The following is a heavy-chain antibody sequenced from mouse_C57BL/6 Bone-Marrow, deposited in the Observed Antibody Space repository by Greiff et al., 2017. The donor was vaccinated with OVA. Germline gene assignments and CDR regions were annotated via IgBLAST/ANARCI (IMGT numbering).Heavy chain of an antibody. J-gene: IGHJ2*01. CDR3: AREGYSITTVVATRYYFDY. CDR2: IYPGDGDT. V-gene: IGHV1-82*01. CDR1: GYAFSSSW. D-gene: IGHD1-1*01. Sequence: QVQLQQSGPELVKPGASVKISCKASGYAFSSSWMNWVKQRPGKGLEWIGRIYPGDGDTNYNGKFKGKATLTADKSSSTAYMQLSSLTSEDSAVYYCAREGYSITTVVATRYYFDYWGQGTTLTVSS.